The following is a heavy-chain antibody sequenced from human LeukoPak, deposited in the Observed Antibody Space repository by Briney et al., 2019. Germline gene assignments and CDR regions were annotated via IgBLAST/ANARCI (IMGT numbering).Heavy chain of an antibody. V-gene: IGHV3-7*01. CDR3: ARATFPYYYDSSGYWIFDY. Sequence: GGSLRLSCAASGFTFSSYWMSWVRQAPGKGLEWVANIKQDGSEKYYVDSVKGRFTISRDNAKNSLYLQMNSLRAEDTAVYYCARATFPYYYDSSGYWIFDYWGQGTLVAVSS. J-gene: IGHJ4*02. CDR1: GFTFSSYW. CDR2: IKQDGSEK. D-gene: IGHD3-22*01.